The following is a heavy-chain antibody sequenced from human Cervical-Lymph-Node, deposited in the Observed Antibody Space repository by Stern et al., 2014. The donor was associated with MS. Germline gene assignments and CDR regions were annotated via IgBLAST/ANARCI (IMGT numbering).Heavy chain of an antibody. Sequence: QLQLQESGPGLVKPSQTLSLICTVSGGSITSRGYYWGWIRQYPGKGLEWIGYIYHTGATYYNPSLKSRLSISIDTSKNQFSLRLTSVTAADTAVYYCARVPSSDYGDYWGQGTLVTVSS. V-gene: IGHV4-31*03. CDR1: GGSITSRGYY. CDR2: IYHTGAT. CDR3: ARVPSSDYGDY. D-gene: IGHD3-16*01. J-gene: IGHJ4*02.